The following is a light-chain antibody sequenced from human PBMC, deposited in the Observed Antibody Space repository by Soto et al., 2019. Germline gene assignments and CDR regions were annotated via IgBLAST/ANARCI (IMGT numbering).Light chain of an antibody. CDR2: GAS. Sequence: EIVLTQSPGTLSLSPGERATLSCRASQSVRNNYLAWYQQKPGQAPRLLIYGASSRATGIPDRFGGSGSGTYFTLTISRLEPEDFAVYYCQQFGGSPPYTFGQGTKLEIK. V-gene: IGKV3-20*01. CDR1: QSVRNNY. J-gene: IGKJ2*01. CDR3: QQFGGSPPYT.